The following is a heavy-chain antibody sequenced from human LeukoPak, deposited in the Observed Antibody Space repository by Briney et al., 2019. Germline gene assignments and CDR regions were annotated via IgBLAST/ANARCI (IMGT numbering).Heavy chain of an antibody. V-gene: IGHV3-21*01. J-gene: IGHJ5*02. D-gene: IGHD4-11*01. Sequence: PGGSLRLSCAASGFTFSSYSMNWVRQAPGNGLEWVSSISSSSSYIYYADSVKGRFTISRDNAKNSLYLQMNSLRAEDTAVYYCARDRNSNYGWFDPWGQGTLVTVSS. CDR1: GFTFSSYS. CDR3: ARDRNSNYGWFDP. CDR2: ISSSSSYI.